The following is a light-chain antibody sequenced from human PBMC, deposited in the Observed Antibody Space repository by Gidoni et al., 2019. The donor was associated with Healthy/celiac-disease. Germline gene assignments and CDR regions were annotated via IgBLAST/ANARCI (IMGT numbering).Light chain of an antibody. V-gene: IGLV2-11*01. CDR1: SSDVGGYNY. CDR3: CSYAGSYTLV. Sequence: QSGVTPPTPVAGSPGQSVTISCTGTSSDVGGYNYVSWYQPHPGKAPKLMIYDVSKRPSGVPDRFSGSKSGNTASLTISGLQAEDEADYYCCSYAGSYTLVFGGGTKLTVL. CDR2: DVS. J-gene: IGLJ2*01.